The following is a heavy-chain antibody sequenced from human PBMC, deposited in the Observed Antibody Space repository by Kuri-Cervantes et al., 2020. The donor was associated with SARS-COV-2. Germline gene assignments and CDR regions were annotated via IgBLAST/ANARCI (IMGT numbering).Heavy chain of an antibody. J-gene: IGHJ5*02. CDR1: GFTFSSYA. D-gene: IGHD3-3*01. CDR2: ISGSGGST. CDR3: ARSQPEVTIFGVVMPSGFDP. V-gene: IGHV3-23*01. Sequence: GGSLRLSCAASGFTFSSYAMSWVRQAPGKGLEWVSAISGSGGSTYYADSVKGRFTISRDNSKNTLYLQMNSLKASDTAMYYCARSQPEVTIFGVVMPSGFDPWGQGTLVTVSS.